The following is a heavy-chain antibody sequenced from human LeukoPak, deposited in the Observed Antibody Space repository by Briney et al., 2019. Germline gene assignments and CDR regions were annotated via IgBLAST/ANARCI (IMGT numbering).Heavy chain of an antibody. D-gene: IGHD6-19*01. CDR2: IYPGDSDT. Sequence: KSGESLKISCKGSGYSFTSYWIGWVRQMPGKGLEWMGIIYPGDSDTRYSPSFQGQVTISADKSISTAYLQWSSLKASDTAMYYCARTGITVAGTMDWFDPWGQGTLVTVSS. CDR1: GYSFTSYW. J-gene: IGHJ5*02. V-gene: IGHV5-51*01. CDR3: ARTGITVAGTMDWFDP.